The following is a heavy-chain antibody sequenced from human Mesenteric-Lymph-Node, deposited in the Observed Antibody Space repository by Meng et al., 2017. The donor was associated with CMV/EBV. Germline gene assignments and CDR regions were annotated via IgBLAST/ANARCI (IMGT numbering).Heavy chain of an antibody. D-gene: IGHD2-2*01. CDR2: INQSGST. J-gene: IGHJ4*02. CDR1: FSGDN. CDR3: ARLSPYIVVVPAAHRYFDY. V-gene: IGHV4-34*01. Sequence: FSGDNRSWIRQAPGKGLEWIGEINQSGSTNYNPYLKRRVNRSVDTSKNQFSLKLSSVTAADTAVYYCARLSPYIVVVPAAHRYFDYWGQGTLVTVSS.